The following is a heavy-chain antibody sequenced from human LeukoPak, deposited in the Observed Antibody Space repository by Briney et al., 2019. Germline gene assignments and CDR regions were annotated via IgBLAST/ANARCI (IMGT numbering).Heavy chain of an antibody. CDR2: IKQDGSEK. D-gene: IGHD4-23*01. CDR3: AKAFGNSDDYYYYMDV. V-gene: IGHV3-7*03. J-gene: IGHJ6*03. Sequence: PGGSLRLSCAASGFTFSSYWMGWVRQAPGKGLEWVANIKQDGSEKYYVDSVKGRFTISRDNAKNSLYLQMNSLRAEDTAIYYCAKAFGNSDDYYYYMDVWGKGTTVTVSS. CDR1: GFTFSSYW.